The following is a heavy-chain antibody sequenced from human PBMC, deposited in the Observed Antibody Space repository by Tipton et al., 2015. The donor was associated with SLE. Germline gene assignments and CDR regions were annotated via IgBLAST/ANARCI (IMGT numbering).Heavy chain of an antibody. CDR1: GGSISSSSYY. J-gene: IGHJ4*02. CDR2: IYYSGST. Sequence: TLSLTCTVSGGSISSSSYYWGWIRQPPGKGLEWIGNIYYSGSTYYNPSIKSRVTISVDTPKNQFSLNLNSVTAADTAIYYCARRQRGYSYAPFDNWGQGTLVPVSS. V-gene: IGHV4-39*01. D-gene: IGHD5-18*01. CDR3: ARRQRGYSYAPFDN.